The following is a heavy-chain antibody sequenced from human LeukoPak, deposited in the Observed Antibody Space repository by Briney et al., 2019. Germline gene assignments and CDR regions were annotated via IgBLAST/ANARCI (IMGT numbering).Heavy chain of an antibody. CDR2: ISSSSSTI. CDR1: GFTFSTYS. J-gene: IGHJ4*02. CDR3: ARDGYCSGGSCYSATDY. D-gene: IGHD2-15*01. Sequence: GGSLRLSCGASGFTFSTYSMNWVRQAPGKGLEWDSYISSSSSTIYYADSVKGRFTISRDNAKNSLFLQMNSLRAEDTAVYYCARDGYCSGGSCYSATDYWGQGTLVTVSS. V-gene: IGHV3-48*04.